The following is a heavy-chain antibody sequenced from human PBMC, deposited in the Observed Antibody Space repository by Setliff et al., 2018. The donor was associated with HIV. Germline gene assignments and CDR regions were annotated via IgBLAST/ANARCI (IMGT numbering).Heavy chain of an antibody. Sequence: PSETLSLTCSVSGVSVGSGDYYWHWIRQHPEKALEWIGYIFHIGDTYYNPSLKSRISMSVDTSKNQFSLELTSLTAADTAVYYCATRPRIAARPFDYWGQGMLVTVSS. CDR1: GVSVGSGDYY. D-gene: IGHD6-6*01. CDR2: IFHIGDT. J-gene: IGHJ4*02. CDR3: ATRPRIAARPFDY. V-gene: IGHV4-31*03.